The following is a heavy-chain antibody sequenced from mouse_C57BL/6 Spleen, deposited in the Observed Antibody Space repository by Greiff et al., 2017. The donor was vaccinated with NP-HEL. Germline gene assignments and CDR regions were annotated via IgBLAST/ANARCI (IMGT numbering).Heavy chain of an antibody. CDR1: GYAFSSSW. D-gene: IGHD1-1*01. Sequence: VQLQESGPELVKPGASVKISCKASGYAFSSSWMNWVKQRPGKGLEWIGRIYPGDGDTNYNGKFKGKATLTADKSSSTAYMQLSSLTSEDSAVYFCARVYGSRGAMDYWGQGTSVTVSS. V-gene: IGHV1-82*01. CDR2: IYPGDGDT. J-gene: IGHJ4*01. CDR3: ARVYGSRGAMDY.